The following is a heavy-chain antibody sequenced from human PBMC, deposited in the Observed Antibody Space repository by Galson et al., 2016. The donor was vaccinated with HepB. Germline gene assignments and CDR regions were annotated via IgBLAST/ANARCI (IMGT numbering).Heavy chain of an antibody. J-gene: IGHJ4*02. CDR3: AGGTGGYAY. CDR2: IFHTGTT. Sequence: SETLSLTCTVSGGSISTTTYYWGWIRQPPGKGLEWIGEIFHTGTTNHNPSLKSRVTISLDKSKNLFSLKLRSVTAADTAVYYCAGGTGGYAYWGQGALVTVSS. CDR1: GGSISTTTYY. V-gene: IGHV4-39*07. D-gene: IGHD6-19*01.